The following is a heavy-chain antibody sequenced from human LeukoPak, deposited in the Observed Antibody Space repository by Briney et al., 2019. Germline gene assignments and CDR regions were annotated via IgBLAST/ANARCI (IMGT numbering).Heavy chain of an antibody. CDR2: INNEGTGT. CDR3: XXXXXDARRFDY. CDR1: GFSFSAYW. J-gene: IGHJ4*02. V-gene: IGHV3-74*01. Sequence: GGSLRLSCAASGFSFSAYWMHWVRQAPGKGLVWVSRINNEGTGTDYADSVRGRFTISRVNVENTLYLQMNSLSADDTAMYYXXXXXXDARRFDYWGQGTLVTVSS.